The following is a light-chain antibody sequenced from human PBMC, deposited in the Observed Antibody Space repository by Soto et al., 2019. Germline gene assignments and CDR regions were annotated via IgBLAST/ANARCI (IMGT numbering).Light chain of an antibody. CDR2: GGS. CDR1: QSLTNSR. CDR3: QQCSSSPRT. J-gene: IGKJ2*01. V-gene: IGKV3-20*01. Sequence: EIVLTQSPGTLSLSPGERATLSCRASQSLTNSRLAWYQQKPGQAPKLLIYGGSNRATGIPDRFSGSGSGTDFTLTISRLEPEDFAVYYCQQCSSSPRTFGQGTKLEIK.